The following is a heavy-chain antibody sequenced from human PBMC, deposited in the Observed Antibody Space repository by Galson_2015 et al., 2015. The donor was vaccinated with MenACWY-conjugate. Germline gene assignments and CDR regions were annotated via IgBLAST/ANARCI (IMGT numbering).Heavy chain of an antibody. V-gene: IGHV3-23*01. CDR3: AKRQRVSSNTWCTFDY. Sequence: SLRLSCAASGFTFTTYAMSWVRQAPGKGLEWVSAISNSGSSTYYADSVKGRFAISRDNSKNTLYLQMDSLRAEDTAVYYCAKRQRVSSNTWCTFDYWGQGTLVTVSS. J-gene: IGHJ4*02. CDR1: GFTFTTYA. CDR2: ISNSGSST. D-gene: IGHD6-13*01.